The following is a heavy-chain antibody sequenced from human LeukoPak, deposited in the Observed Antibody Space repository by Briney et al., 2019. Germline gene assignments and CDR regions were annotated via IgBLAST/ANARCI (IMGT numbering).Heavy chain of an antibody. CDR2: ISGSGDYT. Sequence: GGSLRPSCAVSGFTFSGYAMSWVRQAPGKGLEWVSTISGSGDYTYYADSVKGRFSISRDNSKNTLYLQMNSLRAEDTAVYYCANYYGSGSYCHFDYWGQGTLVTVSS. V-gene: IGHV3-23*01. J-gene: IGHJ4*02. CDR1: GFTFSGYA. CDR3: ANYYGSGSYCHFDY. D-gene: IGHD3-10*01.